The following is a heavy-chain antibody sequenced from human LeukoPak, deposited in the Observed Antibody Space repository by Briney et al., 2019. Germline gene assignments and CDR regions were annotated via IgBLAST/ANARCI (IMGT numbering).Heavy chain of an antibody. Sequence: PSQTLSLTCTVSGGSISSGNNYWSWIRQHPGKGLEWMGYIYYTGSSHYNPSLKSRVTISVDKSKNQFSLKLGSVTAADTAVYYCARLLLVQQGGPGFDYWGQGTLVTVSS. CDR2: IYYTGSS. CDR1: GGSISSGNNY. V-gene: IGHV4-31*03. D-gene: IGHD1-1*01. CDR3: ARLLLVQQGGPGFDY. J-gene: IGHJ4*02.